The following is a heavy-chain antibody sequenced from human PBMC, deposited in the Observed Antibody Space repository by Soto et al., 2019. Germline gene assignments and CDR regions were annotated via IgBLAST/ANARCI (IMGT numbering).Heavy chain of an antibody. D-gene: IGHD2-2*01. CDR1: GGSISSGDYY. J-gene: IGHJ4*02. V-gene: IGHV4-30-4*01. CDR2: IYYSGST. Sequence: QVQLQESGPGLVKPSQTLSLTCTVSGGSISSGDYYWSWIRQPPGKGLEWIGNIYYSGSTYYNPSLKSRVNISGDTSKIPFSLKLSPATAADPAVYYRASRKISPYVDYWGQGTLGPVS. CDR3: ASRKISPYVDY.